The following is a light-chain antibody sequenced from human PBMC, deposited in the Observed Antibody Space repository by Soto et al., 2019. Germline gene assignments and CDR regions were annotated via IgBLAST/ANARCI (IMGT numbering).Light chain of an antibody. CDR1: QSVSGY. CDR3: QQYGSSPPFT. Sequence: EIVLTQSPATLSLSPGERATLSCRASQSVSGYLAWYQQKPGQAPRLLIYDASSRANGIPARFTGSGSGTDFSLTISSLEPEDFAVYYCQQYGSSPPFTFGPGTKVDIK. CDR2: DAS. J-gene: IGKJ3*01. V-gene: IGKV3-11*01.